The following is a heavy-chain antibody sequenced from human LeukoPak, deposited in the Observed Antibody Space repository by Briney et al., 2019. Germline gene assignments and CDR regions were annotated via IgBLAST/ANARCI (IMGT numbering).Heavy chain of an antibody. D-gene: IGHD2-8*01. V-gene: IGHV4-31*03. Sequence: SQTLSLTCTVSGGSISSGGYYWSWIRQHPGKGLEWIGYIYYSGSTNYNPSLKSRVTISVDTSKNQFSLKLSSVTAADTAVYYCARVYCTNGVCYRRGNNWFDPWGQGTLVTVSS. CDR2: IYYSGST. J-gene: IGHJ5*02. CDR3: ARVYCTNGVCYRRGNNWFDP. CDR1: GGSISSGGYY.